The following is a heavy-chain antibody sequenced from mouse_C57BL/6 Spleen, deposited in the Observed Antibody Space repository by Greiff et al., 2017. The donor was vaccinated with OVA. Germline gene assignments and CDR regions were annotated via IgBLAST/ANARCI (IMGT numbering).Heavy chain of an antibody. Sequence: EVQVVESGGGLVKPGGSLKLSCAASGFTFSSYAMSWVRQTPEKRLEWVATISDGGSYTYYPDNVKGRFTISRDNAKNNLYLQMSHLKSEDTAMYYCARDRDGNSNAMDYWGQGTSVTVSS. D-gene: IGHD2-1*01. CDR2: ISDGGSYT. J-gene: IGHJ4*01. CDR1: GFTFSSYA. V-gene: IGHV5-4*01. CDR3: ARDRDGNSNAMDY.